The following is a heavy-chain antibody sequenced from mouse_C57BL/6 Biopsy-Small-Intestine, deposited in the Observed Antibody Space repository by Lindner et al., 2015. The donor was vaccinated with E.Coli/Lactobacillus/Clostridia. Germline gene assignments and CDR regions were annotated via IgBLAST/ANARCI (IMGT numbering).Heavy chain of an antibody. CDR3: ARGGNLWSNFDY. Sequence: VQLRGGLGRXASEAWSLSEDVLQGFWLHLHYLSYRVDEAESWKEPRVDWKFSSYNDDTEYNEKFKGKATLTVEKSSTTVYLELSRLTSDDSAVYYCARGGNLWSNFDYWGQGTTLTVSS. V-gene: IGHV1-47*01. D-gene: IGHD1-1*02. J-gene: IGHJ2*01. CDR1: LHLHYLS. CDR2: SSYNDDT.